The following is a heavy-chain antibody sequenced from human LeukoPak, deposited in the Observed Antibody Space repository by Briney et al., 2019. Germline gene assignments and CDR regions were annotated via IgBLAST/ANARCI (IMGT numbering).Heavy chain of an antibody. J-gene: IGHJ6*02. CDR2: ISGSGGST. D-gene: IGHD1-26*01. CDR3: AKHAAGATKSYYYGVDV. V-gene: IGHV3-23*01. Sequence: GGSLRLSCAASGFTFSSYAMSWVRQAPGKGLEWVSAISGSGGSTNYADAVKGRFTISRDNSKNTLYLQMNSLRAEDTAVYYCAKHAAGATKSYYYGVDVWGQGTTVTVSS. CDR1: GFTFSSYA.